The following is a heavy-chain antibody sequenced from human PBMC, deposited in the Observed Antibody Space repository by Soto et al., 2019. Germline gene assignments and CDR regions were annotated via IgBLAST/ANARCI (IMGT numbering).Heavy chain of an antibody. J-gene: IGHJ5*02. Sequence: PSETLYLTCTVSGGSISSGGYYWSWIRQPPGKGLEWIGSIYYSGTTYYNPSLKSRVTISVDTSKNQFSLKLSSVTAADTAVYYCARLGAYYQSLDPWGPGTLVTVSS. CDR2: IYYSGTT. V-gene: IGHV4-39*01. CDR3: ARLGAYYQSLDP. CDR1: GGSISSGGYY. D-gene: IGHD2-21*01.